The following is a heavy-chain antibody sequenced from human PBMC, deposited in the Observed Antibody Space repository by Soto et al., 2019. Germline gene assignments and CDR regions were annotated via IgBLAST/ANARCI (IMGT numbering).Heavy chain of an antibody. J-gene: IGHJ5*02. Sequence: SETLSLTCSVSGGSISSSSYYWGWIRQPLGKGLEWIGSIYYSGSTYYNPSLKSRVTISVDTSKNQFSLKLSSVTAADTAVYYCARHTWGRQRGWFDPWGQGTLVTVSS. CDR3: ARHTWGRQRGWFDP. CDR2: IYYSGST. D-gene: IGHD2-2*01. V-gene: IGHV4-39*01. CDR1: GGSISSSSYY.